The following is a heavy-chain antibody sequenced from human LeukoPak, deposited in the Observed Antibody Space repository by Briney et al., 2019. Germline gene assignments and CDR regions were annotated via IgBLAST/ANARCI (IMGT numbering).Heavy chain of an antibody. V-gene: IGHV4-4*07. CDR1: GGSISSYY. D-gene: IGHD5-24*01. Sequence: SETLSLTCTVSGGSISSYYWSWIRQPAGKGLEWIGRIYTSGSTNYNPSLKSRVTMSVDTSKNQFSLKLSSVTAADTAVYYCATHRRDGYNGYYMDVWGKGTTVTVSS. CDR2: IYTSGST. CDR3: ATHRRDGYNGYYMDV. J-gene: IGHJ6*03.